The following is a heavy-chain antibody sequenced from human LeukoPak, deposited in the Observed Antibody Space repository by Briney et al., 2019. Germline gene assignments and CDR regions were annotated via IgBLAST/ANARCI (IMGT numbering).Heavy chain of an antibody. CDR2: SNADGSEE. J-gene: IGHJ4*02. V-gene: IGHV3-7*01. CDR1: GFTSRNSW. CDR3: ARDRAYGTFDY. D-gene: IGHD4-17*01. Sequence: GGSPRLSCVDPGFTSRNSWMSWVPQAPGGGLEWVATSNADGSEEFYVESVKGRFTISRNNARNSLFLHMDSLRAEDTAVYYCARDRAYGTFDYWGQGTLVTVSS.